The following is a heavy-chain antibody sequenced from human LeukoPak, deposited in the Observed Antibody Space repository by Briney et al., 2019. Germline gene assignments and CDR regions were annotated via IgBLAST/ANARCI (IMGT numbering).Heavy chain of an antibody. D-gene: IGHD6-13*01. CDR1: GGSTSSDH. CDR3: ARGRSSSWSSFDY. Sequence: PSETLSLTCTVSGGSTSSDHWSWIRQPPGKGLEWIGYIYNNGRTYYNPSLKSRVTISVDTSKNLFSLKVSSVTAADAAVYYCARGRSSSWSSFDYWGQGTLVTVSS. J-gene: IGHJ4*02. V-gene: IGHV4-4*09. CDR2: IYNNGRT.